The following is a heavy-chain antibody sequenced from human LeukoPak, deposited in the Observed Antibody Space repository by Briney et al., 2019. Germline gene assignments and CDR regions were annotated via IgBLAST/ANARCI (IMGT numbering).Heavy chain of an antibody. Sequence: QPGGSLRLSCEASGFTFSSYGMHWVRQAPGKGLEWVAVISYDGSNKYYADSVKGRFTISRDNSKNTLYLQMNSLRAEDTAVYYCAKDRGAVAGVIDYWGQGTLVTVSS. CDR3: AKDRGAVAGVIDY. CDR1: GFTFSSYG. V-gene: IGHV3-30*18. J-gene: IGHJ4*02. CDR2: ISYDGSNK. D-gene: IGHD6-19*01.